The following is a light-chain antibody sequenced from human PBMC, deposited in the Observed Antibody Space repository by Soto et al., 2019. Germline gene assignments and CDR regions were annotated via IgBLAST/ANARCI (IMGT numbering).Light chain of an antibody. CDR1: SSDVGGYDY. V-gene: IGLV2-8*01. Sequence: QSALTQPPSASGSPGQSVTISCTGTSSDVGGYDYVSWYQQHPGKAPKLIIYEVTERPSGVPDRFSGSKSGNTASLTVSGLQSEDEANYYCATWDGSLPGEVFGGGTKLTVL. J-gene: IGLJ2*01. CDR3: ATWDGSLPGEV. CDR2: EVT.